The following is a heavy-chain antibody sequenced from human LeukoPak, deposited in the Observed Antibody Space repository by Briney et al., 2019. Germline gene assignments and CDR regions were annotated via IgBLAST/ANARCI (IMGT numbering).Heavy chain of an antibody. CDR1: GFTFSHYG. J-gene: IGHJ6*03. CDR3: AKGSIPAAVTYYMDV. V-gene: IGHV3-30*02. Sequence: GGSLRLSCAASGFTFSHYGMHWVRQAPGRGLEWLAFIGFGGTNTYYGDPVQGRFTISRDNSKNTLFLQMNGLTFEDTAVYFCAKGSIPAAVTYYMDVWGEGTTVTVSS. D-gene: IGHD2-2*01. CDR2: IGFGGTNT.